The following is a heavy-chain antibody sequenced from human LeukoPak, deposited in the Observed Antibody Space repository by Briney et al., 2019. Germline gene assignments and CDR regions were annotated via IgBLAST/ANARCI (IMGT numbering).Heavy chain of an antibody. V-gene: IGHV1-69*13. J-gene: IGHJ6*04. CDR3: ARGVVPAAMHSNYGMDV. D-gene: IGHD2-2*01. Sequence: SVKVSCKASGGTFSSYAISWVRQAPRQGLEWMGGIIPIFGTANYAQKFQGRVTITADESTSTAYMELSSLRSEDTAVCYCARGVVPAAMHSNYGMDVWGKGTTVTVSS. CDR2: IIPIFGTA. CDR1: GGTFSSYA.